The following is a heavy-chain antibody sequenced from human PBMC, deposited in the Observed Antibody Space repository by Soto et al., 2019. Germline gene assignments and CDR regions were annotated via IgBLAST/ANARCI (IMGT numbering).Heavy chain of an antibody. CDR1: GYTFSNYA. V-gene: IGHV1-3*01. CDR3: GRSVVGATGEILYNAMDV. D-gene: IGHD2-15*01. J-gene: IGHJ6*02. CDR2: INAANGNT. Sequence: QVQLLQSGAEVQKPGASVKVSCKASGYTFSNYALHWVRQAPGQRLEWMGWINAANGNTKYSRKFQGRVTIPRDTSATTAYMELSSLRSEDTAVYYCGRSVVGATGEILYNAMDVWGQGTTVTVSS.